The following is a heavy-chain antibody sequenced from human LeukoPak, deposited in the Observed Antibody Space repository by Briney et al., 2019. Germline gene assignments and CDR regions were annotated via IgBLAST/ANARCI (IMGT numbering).Heavy chain of an antibody. CDR1: GGSISRGGEY. Sequence: SETLSLTCTVSGGSISRGGEYWSWIRQHPGKGLEWIGYVYYSGSTYYNPSLKSRVTISVDTSETQFSLKLSSVTAADTAVYYCAREKTAYYYDSSGFSEGAFDIWGQGTMVTVSS. J-gene: IGHJ3*02. CDR2: VYYSGST. CDR3: AREKTAYYYDSSGFSEGAFDI. V-gene: IGHV4-31*03. D-gene: IGHD3-22*01.